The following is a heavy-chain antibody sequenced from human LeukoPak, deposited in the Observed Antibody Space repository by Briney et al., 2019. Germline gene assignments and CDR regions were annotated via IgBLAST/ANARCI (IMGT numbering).Heavy chain of an antibody. CDR3: ATSDTIFGVVIESPSDY. Sequence: PGRSLRLSCAASGFTFSSYAMYWVRQAPGKGLEWVAVISYDGSNKYYADSVKGRFTISRDNSKNTLYLQMNSLRAEDTAVYYCATSDTIFGVVIESPSDYWGQGTLVTVSS. V-gene: IGHV3-30*01. CDR2: ISYDGSNK. J-gene: IGHJ4*02. CDR1: GFTFSSYA. D-gene: IGHD3-3*01.